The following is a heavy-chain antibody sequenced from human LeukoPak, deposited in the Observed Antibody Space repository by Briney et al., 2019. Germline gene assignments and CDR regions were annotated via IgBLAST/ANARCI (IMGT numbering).Heavy chain of an antibody. J-gene: IGHJ4*02. CDR1: GFTFSSYS. CDR3: ARAQYSYGSGSYGRDY. V-gene: IGHV3-66*01. CDR2: IYGGDST. D-gene: IGHD3-10*01. Sequence: GGSLRLSCAASGFTFSSYSMNWVRQAPGKGLEWVSVIYGGDSTYYADSVKGRFTISRDNSKNTLYLQMNSLRAEDTAVYYCARAQYSYGSGSYGRDYWGQGTLVTVSS.